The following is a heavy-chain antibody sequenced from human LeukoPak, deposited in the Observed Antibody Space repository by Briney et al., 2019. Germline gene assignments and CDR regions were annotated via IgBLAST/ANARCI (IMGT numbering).Heavy chain of an antibody. CDR1: GFTFSISW. Sequence: GGSLRLSCAASGFTFSISWMHGVRQVPGKGLVWVARINSDGSSTRDADSVKGRFTISRDNSKNTLSVQLSSLRVEDTAMYYCEKDAAGPEYWGQGTLVTVSS. CDR3: EKDAAGPEY. D-gene: IGHD6-13*01. V-gene: IGHV3-74*01. J-gene: IGHJ4*02. CDR2: INSDGSST.